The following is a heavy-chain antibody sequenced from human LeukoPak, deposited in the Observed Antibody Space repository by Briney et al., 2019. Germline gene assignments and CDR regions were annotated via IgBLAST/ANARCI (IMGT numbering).Heavy chain of an antibody. D-gene: IGHD2-8*01. J-gene: IGHJ6*02. CDR1: GYTFTSYG. CDR3: ARDSATWYCTNGVCYTNYYGMDV. CDR2: ISAYNGNT. V-gene: IGHV1-18*01. Sequence: ASVKVSCKASGYTFTSYGISWVRQAPGQGLEWMGWISAYNGNTNYAQKLQGRVTMTTDTSTSTAYMELRSLRSDDTAVDYCARDSATWYCTNGVCYTNYYGMDVWGQGTTVTVSS.